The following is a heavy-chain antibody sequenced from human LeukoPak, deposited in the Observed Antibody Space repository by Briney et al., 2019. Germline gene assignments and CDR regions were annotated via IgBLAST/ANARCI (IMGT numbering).Heavy chain of an antibody. Sequence: GGSLRLSRAASGFTFSNYAMSWVRQAPGKGLEGVSTISGSGDSTYYADSVKGRLTISRDNFKNTLHLQMNSLRAEDTALYYCAKVPYSDYGSGRPPFMDAWGQGTTVTVSS. CDR3: AKVPYSDYGSGRPPFMDA. CDR2: ISGSGDST. CDR1: GFTFSNYA. D-gene: IGHD3-10*01. J-gene: IGHJ6*02. V-gene: IGHV3-23*01.